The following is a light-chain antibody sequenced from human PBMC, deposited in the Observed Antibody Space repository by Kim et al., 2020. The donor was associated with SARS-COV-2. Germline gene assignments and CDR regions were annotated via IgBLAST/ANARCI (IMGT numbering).Light chain of an antibody. J-gene: IGLJ2*01. CDR2: EDN. CDR3: QSFDTTDWI. Sequence: GKTVTIPCPRSRGSIAGNYVQWYQQRPGSVPTTVIYEDNQRPSGVPDRFSGSIDSSSNSASLPISGLRTEDEADYYCQSFDTTDWIFGGGTQLTVL. CDR1: RGSIAGNY. V-gene: IGLV6-57*03.